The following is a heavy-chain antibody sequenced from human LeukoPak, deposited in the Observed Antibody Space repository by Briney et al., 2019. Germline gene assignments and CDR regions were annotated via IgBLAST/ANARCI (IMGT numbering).Heavy chain of an antibody. D-gene: IGHD2-15*01. CDR1: GGSIRSYY. CDR3: ARTYYSGGSCHFDY. CDR2: IFYSGTT. J-gene: IGHJ4*02. V-gene: IGHV4-59*08. Sequence: SETLSLTCTVSGGSIRSYYWSWIRQPPGKGLEWVGYIFYSGTTDSNPSLKSRVTISVDTSKNQFSLKLSSVTAADTAVYYCARTYYSGGSCHFDYWGQGTLVTVSS.